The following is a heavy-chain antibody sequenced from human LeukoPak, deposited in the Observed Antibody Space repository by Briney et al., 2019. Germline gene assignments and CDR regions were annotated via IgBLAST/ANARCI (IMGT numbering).Heavy chain of an antibody. Sequence: PGRSLRLSCAASGFTFSSYAMHWVRQAPGKGLEWVAVISYDGSNKYYADSVKGRFTISRDNSKNTLYLQMNSLRAEDTAVYYCARDLSPGYSSSWYMLDYWGQGTLVTVSS. D-gene: IGHD6-13*01. CDR3: ARDLSPGYSSSWYMLDY. J-gene: IGHJ4*02. CDR2: ISYDGSNK. V-gene: IGHV3-30-3*01. CDR1: GFTFSSYA.